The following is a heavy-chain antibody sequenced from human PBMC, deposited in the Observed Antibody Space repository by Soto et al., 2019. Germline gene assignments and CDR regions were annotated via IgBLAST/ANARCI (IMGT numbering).Heavy chain of an antibody. CDR1: GYTFTAYA. D-gene: IGHD6-19*01. CDR2: IDAGTGKT. V-gene: IGHV1-3*01. CDR3: ARGARSGWPFDC. J-gene: IGHJ4*02. Sequence: VASVKVSCKASGYTFTAYAIHWVRQAPGQRLEWMGWIDAGTGKTEYSQKFQGRVTVTRDTSATTAYMELTTLRSEDTAVYYCARGARSGWPFDCWGQGTLVTVSS.